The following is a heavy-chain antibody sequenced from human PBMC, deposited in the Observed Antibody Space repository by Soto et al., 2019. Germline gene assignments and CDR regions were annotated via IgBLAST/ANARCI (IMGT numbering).Heavy chain of an antibody. D-gene: IGHD5-12*01. CDR1: GYTFTGYY. CDR2: INPNSGGT. CDR3: AREGMATMSAFDY. J-gene: IGHJ4*02. V-gene: IGHV1-2*04. Sequence: ASVKVSCKASGYTFTGYYMHWVRQAPGQGLERMGWINPNSGGTNYAQKFQGWVTMTRDTSISTAYMELSRLRSDDTAVYYCAREGMATMSAFDYWGQGTLVTVSS.